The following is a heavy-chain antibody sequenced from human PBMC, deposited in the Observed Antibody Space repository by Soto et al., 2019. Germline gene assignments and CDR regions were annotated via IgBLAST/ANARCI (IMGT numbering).Heavy chain of an antibody. D-gene: IGHD3-22*01. V-gene: IGHV3-7*01. J-gene: IGHJ4*02. CDR2: IKGDGSEQ. Sequence: EVQLVESGGGLVQPGGSLRLSCVASGFALSSFWMTWVRQAPGKGLEWVAKIKGDGSEQNYVDSVRGRFTISRDNAKNSVYLQMNSLRFDDTAVYYCTRNQVKADYWGQGTLVTVSS. CDR3: TRNQVKADY. CDR1: GFALSSFW.